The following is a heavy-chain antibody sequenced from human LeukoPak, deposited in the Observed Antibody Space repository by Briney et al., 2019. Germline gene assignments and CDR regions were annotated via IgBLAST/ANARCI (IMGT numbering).Heavy chain of an antibody. D-gene: IGHD6-19*01. J-gene: IGHJ6*02. CDR1: GYSFTSYW. Sequence: GESPKISCKGSGYSFTSYWISWVRQMPGKGLEWMGRIDPSDSYTNYSPSFQGHVTISADKSISTAYLQWSSLKASDTAMYYCATTLNSGWPYYYYYYGMDVWGQGTTVTVSS. CDR3: ATTLNSGWPYYYYYYGMDV. CDR2: IDPSDSYT. V-gene: IGHV5-10-1*01.